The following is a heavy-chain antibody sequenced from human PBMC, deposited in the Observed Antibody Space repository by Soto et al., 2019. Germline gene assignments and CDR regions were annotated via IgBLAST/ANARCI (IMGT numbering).Heavy chain of an antibody. D-gene: IGHD3-22*01. CDR2: ISGSGGNI. CDR1: GFTFSRYA. V-gene: IGHV3-23*01. CDR3: AKDSPCYSDCSDSVGGFDM. Sequence: GGSLRLSCAASGFTFSRYAMSWVRQAPGKGLEWVSGISGSGGNIDYGDSVKGRFTISRDNSQNTLYLQMNNPRAEDTAVYYCAKDSPCYSDCSDSVGGFDMWGRGTMFTVSS. J-gene: IGHJ3*02.